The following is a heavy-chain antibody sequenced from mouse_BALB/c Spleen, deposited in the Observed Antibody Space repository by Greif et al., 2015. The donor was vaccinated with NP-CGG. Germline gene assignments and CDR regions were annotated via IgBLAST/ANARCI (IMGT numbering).Heavy chain of an antibody. V-gene: IGHV14-1*02. CDR1: GFNIKDYY. D-gene: IGHD2-4*01. CDR2: IDPENGNT. CDR3: ARMITTDSWFAY. Sequence: VQLQQSGAELVRPGALVKLSCKASGFNIKDYYMHWVKQRPEQGLEWIGWIDPENGNTIYDPKFQGKASITADTSSNTAYLQLSSLTSEDTAVYYCARMITTDSWFAYWGQGTLVTVSA. J-gene: IGHJ3*01.